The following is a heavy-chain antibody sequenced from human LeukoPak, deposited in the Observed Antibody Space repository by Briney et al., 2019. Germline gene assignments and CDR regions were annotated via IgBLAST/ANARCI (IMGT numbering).Heavy chain of an antibody. CDR1: GFTFSSYW. D-gene: IGHD3-3*01. V-gene: IGHV3-7*01. CDR3: ARDDFWSGYVYYMDV. CDR2: IKQDGSEK. J-gene: IGHJ6*03. Sequence: PGGSLRLSCAASGFTFSSYWMSWVRQAPGKGLDWVANIKQDGSEKYYVDSVKGRFTISRDNAKNSLYLQMNSLRAEDTAVYYCARDDFWSGYVYYMDVWGKGTTVTVSS.